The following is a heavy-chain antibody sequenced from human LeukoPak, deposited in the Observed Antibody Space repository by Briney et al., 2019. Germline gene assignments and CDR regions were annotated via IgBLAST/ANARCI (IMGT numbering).Heavy chain of an antibody. J-gene: IGHJ3*02. Sequence: ASVKVSCKASGYTFTGYYMHWVRQAPGQGLEWMGWINPNSGGTNYAQKFQGRVTMARDTSISTAYMELSRLRSDDTAVYYCAREDYYDSSDAFDIWGQGTMVTVPS. D-gene: IGHD3-22*01. CDR1: GYTFTGYY. CDR2: INPNSGGT. CDR3: AREDYYDSSDAFDI. V-gene: IGHV1-2*02.